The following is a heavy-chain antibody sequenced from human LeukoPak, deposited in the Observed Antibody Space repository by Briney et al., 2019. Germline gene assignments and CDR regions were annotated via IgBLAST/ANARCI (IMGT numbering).Heavy chain of an antibody. J-gene: IGHJ4*02. CDR1: GFTFSSYW. CDR3: AKDMSLGGIAVAGTAGFDY. Sequence: GGSLRLSCAASGFTFSSYWMSWVRQAPGKGLEWVANIKQDGSEKYYVDSVKGRFTISRDNAKNSLYLQMNSLRAEDTALYYCAKDMSLGGIAVAGTAGFDYWGQGTLVTVSS. V-gene: IGHV3-7*03. D-gene: IGHD6-19*01. CDR2: IKQDGSEK.